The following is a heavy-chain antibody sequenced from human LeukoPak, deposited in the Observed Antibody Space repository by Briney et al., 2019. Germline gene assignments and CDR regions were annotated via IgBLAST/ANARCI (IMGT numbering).Heavy chain of an antibody. CDR3: AHSRPGSTIFHY. CDR2: IYWDDDK. V-gene: IGHV2-5*02. Sequence: SGPTLVKPTQTLTLTCTFSGFSLSTSEVGVGWIRQPPGKALEWLTLIYWDDDKRYSPSLNSRLTITKDTSKNHVVLTMTNMDPVDTATYYCAHSRPGSTIFHYWGQGTLVTVSS. D-gene: IGHD1-7*01. J-gene: IGHJ4*02. CDR1: GFSLSTSEVG.